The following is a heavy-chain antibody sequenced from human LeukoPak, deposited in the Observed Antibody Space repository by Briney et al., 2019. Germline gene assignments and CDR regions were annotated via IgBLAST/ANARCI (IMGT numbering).Heavy chain of an antibody. CDR3: ASLWFGELSDFDY. D-gene: IGHD3-10*01. V-gene: IGHV3-30*04. CDR1: GFTFSSYA. CDR2: ISYDGSNK. Sequence: GGSLRFSCAASGFTFSSYAMHWVRQAPGKGLEGVAVISYDGSNKYYADSVKGRFTISRDNSKNTLYLQMNSLRAEDTAVYYCASLWFGELSDFDYWGQGTLVTVSS. J-gene: IGHJ4*02.